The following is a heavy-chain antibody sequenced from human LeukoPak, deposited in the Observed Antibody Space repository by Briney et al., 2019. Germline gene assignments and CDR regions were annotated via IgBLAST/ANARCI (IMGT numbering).Heavy chain of an antibody. CDR2: IRSKAYGGTT. J-gene: IGHJ4*02. CDR3: ARGRRDGYNFDY. D-gene: IGHD5-24*01. CDR1: GFTFGDYA. Sequence: GGSLRLSCTASGFTFGDYAMSWFRQAPGKGLEWVGFIRSKAYGGTTEYAASVKGRFTISRDNAKNSLYLQMNSLRAEDTAVYYCARGRRDGYNFDYWGQGTLVTVSS. V-gene: IGHV3-49*03.